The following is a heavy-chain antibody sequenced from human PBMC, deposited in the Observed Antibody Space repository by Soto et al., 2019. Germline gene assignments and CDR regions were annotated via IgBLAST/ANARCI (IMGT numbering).Heavy chain of an antibody. CDR1: DFILSDAW. J-gene: IGHJ4*02. D-gene: IGHD3-22*01. CDR3: ASYRDSSGPWLSDY. Sequence: EVQLEESGGGLIKPGESLTLSCAASDFILSDAWMKWVRQAPGKGLEWVGRIKSKAHGGTTDYAAPLKGRFTILRDDSKNTLYLQMNSLQTEETATYYCASYRDSSGPWLSDYWGQGALVTVSS. CDR2: IKSKAHGGTT. V-gene: IGHV3-15*07.